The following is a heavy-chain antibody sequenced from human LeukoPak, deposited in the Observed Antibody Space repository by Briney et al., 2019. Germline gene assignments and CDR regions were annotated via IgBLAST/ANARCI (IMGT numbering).Heavy chain of an antibody. V-gene: IGHV5-51*01. CDR2: IYPGDSDT. D-gene: IGHD3-22*01. CDR3: ARFPRYVVITRYYFDY. J-gene: IGHJ4*02. CDR1: GYSFTSYW. Sequence: GSLKISCKGSGYSFTSYWIGWVRRMPGKGLEWRGIIYPGDSDTRYSPSFQGQVTTSADKSISTAYLQWSSLKASDTAMYYCARFPRYVVITRYYFDYWGQGTLVTVSS.